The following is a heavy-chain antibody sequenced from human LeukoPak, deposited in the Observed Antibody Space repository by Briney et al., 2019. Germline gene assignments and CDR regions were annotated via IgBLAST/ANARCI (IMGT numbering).Heavy chain of an antibody. CDR2: ISAYNGNT. J-gene: IGHJ6*04. D-gene: IGHD3-10*01. CDR3: ARVKRITMVRGVISGMDV. CDR1: GYTFTSYG. Sequence: ASVKVSCKASGYTFTSYGISWVRQAPGQGLEWMGWISAYNGNTNYAQKLQGRVTMTTDTSTSTAYMELRSLRSDDTAMYYCARVKRITMVRGVISGMDVWGKGTTVTVSS. V-gene: IGHV1-18*04.